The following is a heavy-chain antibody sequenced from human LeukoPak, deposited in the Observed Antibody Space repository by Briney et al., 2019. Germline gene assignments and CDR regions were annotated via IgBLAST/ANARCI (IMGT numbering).Heavy chain of an antibody. CDR2: IYPDDSDT. Sequence: GESLKISCKGSGYSFTSHWIAWVRQVPGKGLEWVGIIYPDDSDTRYHPSFQGQATISADKSISTAYLQWSSLKASDTAIYYCARPPQYYYSSKKYYFDYWGQGTLVTVSS. CDR3: ARPPQYYYSSKKYYFDY. CDR1: GYSFTSHW. D-gene: IGHD3-10*01. V-gene: IGHV5-51*01. J-gene: IGHJ4*02.